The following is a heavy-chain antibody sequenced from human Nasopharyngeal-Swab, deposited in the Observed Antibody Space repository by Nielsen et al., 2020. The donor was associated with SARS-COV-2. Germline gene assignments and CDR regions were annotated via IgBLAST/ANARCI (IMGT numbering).Heavy chain of an antibody. CDR2: INPNSGGT. Sequence: ASVKVSCKASGYTFTGYYMHWVRQAPGQGLEWMGRINPNSGGTNYAQKFQGRVTMTRDTSISTAYMELSRLRSDDTAVYYCARDPITMIVEVRVFDPWGQGTLVTVSS. D-gene: IGHD3-22*01. CDR1: GYTFTGYY. J-gene: IGHJ5*02. V-gene: IGHV1-2*06. CDR3: ARDPITMIVEVRVFDP.